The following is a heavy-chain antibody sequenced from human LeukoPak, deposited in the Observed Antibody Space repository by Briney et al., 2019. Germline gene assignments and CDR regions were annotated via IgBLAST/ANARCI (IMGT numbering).Heavy chain of an antibody. V-gene: IGHV4-39*07. CDR1: GGSISGSSYY. J-gene: IGHJ4*02. CDR2: IYYSGST. Sequence: PSETLSLTCTVSGGSISGSSYYWGWIRQPPGKGLEWIGSIYYSGSTYYNPSLKSRVTISVDTSKNQFSLKLSSVTAADTAVYYCARGRRSYHYFDYWGQGTLVTVSS. D-gene: IGHD1-26*01. CDR3: ARGRRSYHYFDY.